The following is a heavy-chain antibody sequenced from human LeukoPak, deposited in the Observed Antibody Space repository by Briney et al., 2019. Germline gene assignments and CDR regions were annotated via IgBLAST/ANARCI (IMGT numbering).Heavy chain of an antibody. CDR1: GYSISSGYY. CDR2: IYHSGST. V-gene: IGHV4-38-2*01. CDR3: ARHTMVGGFIMAPFDY. D-gene: IGHD3-10*01. Sequence: PSETLSLTCAVSGYSISSGYYWGWIRQPPGKGLEWIGSIYHSGSTYYNPSLKSRVTISVDTSKNQFSLKLSSVTAADTAVYYCARHTMVGGFIMAPFDYGGRGPLVTFS. J-gene: IGHJ4*02.